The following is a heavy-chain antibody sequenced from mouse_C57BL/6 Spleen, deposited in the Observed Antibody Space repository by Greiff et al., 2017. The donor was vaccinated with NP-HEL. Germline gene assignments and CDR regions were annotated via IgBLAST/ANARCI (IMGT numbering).Heavy chain of an antibody. CDR1: GYTFTSYW. D-gene: IGHD3-2*02. CDR3: ATAQAHFDY. V-gene: IGHV1-69*01. J-gene: IGHJ2*01. CDR2: IDPSDSYT. Sequence: QAQLKQPGAELVMPGASVKLSCKASGYTFTSYWMHWVKQRPGQGLEWIGEIDPSDSYTNYNQKFKGKSTLTVDKSSSTAYMQLSSLTSEDSAVYYCATAQAHFDYWGQGTTLTVSS.